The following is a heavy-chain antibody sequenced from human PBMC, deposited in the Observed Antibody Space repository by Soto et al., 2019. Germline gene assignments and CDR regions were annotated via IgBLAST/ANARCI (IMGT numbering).Heavy chain of an antibody. Sequence: SETLSLTCTVSGGSISSYYWSWIRQPPGKGLEWIVFFYYSGSTNYNPSLKSRVTISVDTSKNQFSLKLSSVTAADTAVYYCARHSVIGYYYDSSGLSIFDYWGQGALVTVSS. V-gene: IGHV4-59*08. CDR2: FYYSGST. CDR3: ARHSVIGYYYDSSGLSIFDY. J-gene: IGHJ4*02. CDR1: GGSISSYY. D-gene: IGHD3-22*01.